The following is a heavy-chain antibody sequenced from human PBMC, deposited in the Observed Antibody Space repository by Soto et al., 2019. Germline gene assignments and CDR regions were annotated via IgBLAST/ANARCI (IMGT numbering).Heavy chain of an antibody. Sequence: GGSLRLSCAASGFTFSSYSMNWVRQAPGKGLEWVSYISSSSSTIYYADSVKGRFTISRDNAKNSLYLQMNSLRDEDTAVYYCARDLLRGVGELLYYGMDVWGKGTRVTVSS. V-gene: IGHV3-48*02. CDR3: ARDLLRGVGELLYYGMDV. J-gene: IGHJ6*04. D-gene: IGHD3-10*01. CDR1: GFTFSSYS. CDR2: ISSSSSTI.